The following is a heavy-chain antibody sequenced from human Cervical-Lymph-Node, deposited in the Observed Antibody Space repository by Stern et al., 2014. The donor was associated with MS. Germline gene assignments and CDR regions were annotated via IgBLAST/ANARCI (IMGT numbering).Heavy chain of an antibody. CDR3: ARLSTAVDF. Sequence: VQLVESGPGLVKPSETLSLTCAVSGGSISSRYWGWIRQPPGKGLEWIGLISHSGDTKYNPSLKSRVTISLDTSKNQSPLKVNSVTAADTAVYYCARLSTAVDFWGQGTLVTVSS. CDR1: GGSISSRY. J-gene: IGHJ4*02. V-gene: IGHV4-59*08. CDR2: ISHSGDT.